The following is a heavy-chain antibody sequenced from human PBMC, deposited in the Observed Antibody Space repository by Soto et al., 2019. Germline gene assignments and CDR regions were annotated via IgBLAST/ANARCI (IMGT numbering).Heavy chain of an antibody. CDR3: ARGGYCSGGRCYTSPWFDP. CDR2: IYHSGST. Sequence: QVQLQESGPGLVKPSGTLSLTCAVSGGSISSSNWWSWVRQPPGKGLEWIGEIYHSGSTNYNPSLKSGGTLSVEKAKNRFSLKMSSVTAADTAVYYCARGGYCSGGRCYTSPWFDPWGQGTLVTVSS. J-gene: IGHJ5*02. V-gene: IGHV4-4*02. D-gene: IGHD2-15*01. CDR1: GGSISSSNW.